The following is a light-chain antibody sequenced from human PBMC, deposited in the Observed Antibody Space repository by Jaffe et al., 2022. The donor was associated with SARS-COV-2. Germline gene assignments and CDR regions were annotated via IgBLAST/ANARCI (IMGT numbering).Light chain of an antibody. CDR3: SSYTSSSTWV. V-gene: IGLV2-18*02. CDR2: EVN. J-gene: IGLJ3*02. Sequence: QSALTQPPSVSGSPGQSVTISCTGTSSDVGTYNRVSWYQQPPGTVPKLMIYEVNNRPSGVPDRFSGSKSGNTASLTISGLQAEDEADYYCSSYTSSSTWVFGAGTKLTVL. CDR1: SSDVGTYNR.